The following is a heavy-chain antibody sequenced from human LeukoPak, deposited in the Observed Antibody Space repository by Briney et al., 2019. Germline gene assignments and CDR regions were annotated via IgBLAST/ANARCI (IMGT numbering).Heavy chain of an antibody. D-gene: IGHD3-10*01. V-gene: IGHV1-2*02. CDR2: VNPNSGGT. CDR1: GYTFTGYY. Sequence: ASVRVSCKASGYTFTGYYMHWVRQAPGQGLEWMGWVNPNSGGTNYAQKFQGRVTMTRDTSISTAYMELSRLRSDDTAVYYCASAFIGENWFVPWGQGTLVTVSS. CDR3: ASAFIGENWFVP. J-gene: IGHJ5*02.